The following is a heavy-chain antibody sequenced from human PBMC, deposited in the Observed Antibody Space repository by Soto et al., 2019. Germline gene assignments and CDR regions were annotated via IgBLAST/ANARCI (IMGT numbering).Heavy chain of an antibody. V-gene: IGHV1-69*01. J-gene: IGHJ6*02. Sequence: QVQLVQSGAEVKKPGSSVKVSCKAPGCTFSSYAISWVRQAPGQGLEWMGGIIPIFGTAKYAQKFQGRVTITADESTSTGYMELSSLRSEDTAVYYCARSQGGSSSLDIYYYYYYGMDVWGQWTTVTVSS. CDR1: GCTFSSYA. D-gene: IGHD2-15*01. CDR2: IIPIFGTA. CDR3: ARSQGGSSSLDIYYYYYYGMDV.